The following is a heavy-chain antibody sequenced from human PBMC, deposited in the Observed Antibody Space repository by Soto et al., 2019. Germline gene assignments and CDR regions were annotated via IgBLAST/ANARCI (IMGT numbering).Heavy chain of an antibody. CDR3: ARSRMVRGIIYYYGMDV. D-gene: IGHD3-10*01. V-gene: IGHV4-31*03. CDR2: IYYSGST. CDR1: GGSISSDGNY. J-gene: IGHJ6*02. Sequence: QVQLQESGPGLVKSSQTLSLTCTVSGGSISSDGNYWSWIRQHPGKGLEWIGYIYYSGSTYYNPSLERRVTTSVDTSKNQSSLKLNSVTAADTAVYYCARSRMVRGIIYYYGMDVWGQGTTVTVSS.